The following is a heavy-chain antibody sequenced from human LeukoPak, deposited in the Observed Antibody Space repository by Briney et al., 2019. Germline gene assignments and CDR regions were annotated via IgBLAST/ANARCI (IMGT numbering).Heavy chain of an antibody. CDR2: ISSSSSYI. J-gene: IGHJ4*02. CDR3: AREPDIVVVPAAMFDY. CDR1: GFTFSSYS. V-gene: IGHV3-21*01. D-gene: IGHD2-2*01. Sequence: KPGGSLRLSCAASGFTFSSYSMNWVRQAPGKGLEWVSSISSSSSYIYYADSVKGRFTISRDNAKNSLYLQMNSLRAEDTAVYYCAREPDIVVVPAAMFDYWGQGTLVTVSS.